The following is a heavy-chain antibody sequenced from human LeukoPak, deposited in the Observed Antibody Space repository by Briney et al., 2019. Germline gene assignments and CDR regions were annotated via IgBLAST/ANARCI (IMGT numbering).Heavy chain of an antibody. Sequence: ASVKVSCKASGATFTSYAISWVRQAPGQGLQWMGGIIPIFGSANYAQKFQDRVTITSDTSISTAYMELSSLRSDDTAVYYCAIEGLDYWGQGTLVTVSS. CDR2: IIPIFGSA. CDR3: AIEGLDY. J-gene: IGHJ4*02. V-gene: IGHV1-69*05. CDR1: GATFTSYA. D-gene: IGHD3-16*01.